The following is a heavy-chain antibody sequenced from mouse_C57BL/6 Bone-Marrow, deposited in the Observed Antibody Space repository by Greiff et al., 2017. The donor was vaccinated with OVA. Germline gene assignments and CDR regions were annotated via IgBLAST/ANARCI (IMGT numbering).Heavy chain of an antibody. CDR3: ARSGITTVVEPHGMDY. CDR1: GYTFTSYW. Sequence: QVQLQQSGAELAKPGASVKLSCKASGYTFTSYWMHWVKQRPGQGLEWIGYINPSSGYTKYNQKFKDKATLTADKSSSTAYMQLSSRTYEDSAVYYCARSGITTVVEPHGMDYWGQGTSVTVSS. CDR2: INPSSGYT. V-gene: IGHV1-7*01. D-gene: IGHD1-1*01. J-gene: IGHJ4*01.